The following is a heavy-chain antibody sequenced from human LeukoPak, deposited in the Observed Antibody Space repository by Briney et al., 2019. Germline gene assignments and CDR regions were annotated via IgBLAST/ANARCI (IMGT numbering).Heavy chain of an antibody. V-gene: IGHV4-4*07. D-gene: IGHD2-2*01. CDR1: GGSISSYY. CDR2: IYTSGST. CDR3: ARVGGGHSGYCSSTSCLNWFDP. J-gene: IGHJ5*02. Sequence: PSETLSLTCTVSGGSISSYYWSWIRQPAGKGLEWIGRIYTSGSTNYNPSLKSRVTMSVDTSKNQFSLKLSSVTAADTAVYYCARVGGGHSGYCSSTSCLNWFDPWGQGTLVTVSS.